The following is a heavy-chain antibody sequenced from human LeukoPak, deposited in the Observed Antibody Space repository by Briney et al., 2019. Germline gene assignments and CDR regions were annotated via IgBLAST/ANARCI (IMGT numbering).Heavy chain of an antibody. V-gene: IGHV1-3*01. CDR3: ARGFLEWLDGVSATYY. CDR1: GYTFTSYA. D-gene: IGHD3-3*01. J-gene: IGHJ4*02. Sequence: ASVKVSCKASGYTFTSYAMHWVRQASGQRLEWMGWINAGNGNTKYSQKFQGRVTITRDTSASTAYMELSSLRSEDTAVYYCARGFLEWLDGVSATYYWGQGTLVTVSS. CDR2: INAGNGNT.